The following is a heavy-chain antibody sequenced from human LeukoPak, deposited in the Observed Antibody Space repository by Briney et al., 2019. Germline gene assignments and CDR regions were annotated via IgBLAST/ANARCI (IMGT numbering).Heavy chain of an antibody. CDR1: GFTFRNHG. V-gene: IGHV3-9*01. CDR2: ISWNSGSI. Sequence: GGSLRLSCAASGFTFRNHGMNWVRQAPGKGLEWVSGISWNSGSIDYADSVNGRFTISRDNAKNSLYLQMNSLRAEDTALYYCAKGDDYDYVVKGNYFDYWGQGTLVTVSS. D-gene: IGHD3-16*01. CDR3: AKGDDYDYVVKGNYFDY. J-gene: IGHJ4*02.